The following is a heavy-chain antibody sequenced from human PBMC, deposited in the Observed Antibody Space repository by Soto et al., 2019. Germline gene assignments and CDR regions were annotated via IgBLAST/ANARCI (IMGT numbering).Heavy chain of an antibody. CDR3: ARGCIAVTTHLCY. V-gene: IGHV1-18*01. CDR2: INPYNGNT. CDR1: GYTFNTYG. Sequence: TGPEIKKPGAPVKVSCKASGYTFNTYGITWVRQAPGQGLEWMGWINPYNGNTKFAQKLQDRVTMTTATSTSTAYMELASLRSDDTAVYYCARGCIAVTTHLCYWGQGTLVTVSS. D-gene: IGHD4-17*01. J-gene: IGHJ4*02.